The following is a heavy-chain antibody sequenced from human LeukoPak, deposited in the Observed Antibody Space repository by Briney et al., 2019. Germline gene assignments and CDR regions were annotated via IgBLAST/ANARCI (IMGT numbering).Heavy chain of an antibody. V-gene: IGHV4-39*02. CDR3: ARSSGTGTFSY. D-gene: IGHD6-25*01. CDR1: GGSISSSSYN. Sequence: PSETLSLTRIVSGGSISSSSYNWGWIRQPPGKGPEWIGSVYYGRSPYFNPSLESRATISVDTSKNHFSLKMSSVTAADTAVYYCARSSGTGTFSYWGQGTLVTVSS. J-gene: IGHJ4*02. CDR2: VYYGRSP.